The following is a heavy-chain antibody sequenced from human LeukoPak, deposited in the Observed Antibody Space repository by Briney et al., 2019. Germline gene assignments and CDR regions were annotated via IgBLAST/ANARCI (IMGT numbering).Heavy chain of an antibody. D-gene: IGHD3-9*01. CDR3: ARDRRYFDWLLSFLDY. Sequence: GGSLRLSCAASGFTFSSYWMSWVRQAPGKGLGWVANIKQDGSEKYYVDSVKGRFTISRDNAKNSLYLQMNSLRAEDTAVYYCARDRRYFDWLLSFLDYWGQGTLVTVSS. CDR2: IKQDGSEK. J-gene: IGHJ4*02. V-gene: IGHV3-7*01. CDR1: GFTFSSYW.